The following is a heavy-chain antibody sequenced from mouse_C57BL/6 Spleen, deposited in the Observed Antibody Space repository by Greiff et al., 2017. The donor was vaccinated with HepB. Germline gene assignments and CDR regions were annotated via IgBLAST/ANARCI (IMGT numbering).Heavy chain of an antibody. Sequence: VQLQQPGAELVKPGASVKMSCKASGYTFTSYWITWVKQRPGQGLEWIGDIYPGSGSTNYNEKFKSKATLTGDTSSSTAYMQLSSLTSEDSAVYYCATTGTGFDYWGQGTTLTVSS. V-gene: IGHV1-55*01. D-gene: IGHD4-1*01. J-gene: IGHJ2*01. CDR2: IYPGSGST. CDR3: ATTGTGFDY. CDR1: GYTFTSYW.